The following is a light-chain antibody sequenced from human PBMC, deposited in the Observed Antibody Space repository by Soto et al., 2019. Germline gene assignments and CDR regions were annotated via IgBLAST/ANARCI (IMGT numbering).Light chain of an antibody. CDR1: SSDVGGYNY. V-gene: IGLV2-8*01. CDR3: SSYAGSTVVV. Sequence: QSALTQPPSASGSPGQSVTISCTGTSSDVGGYNYVSWYQQHPGKAPKLIIYEVSKRPSGVPDRFSGSKSGNTASLTVSGLQAEDKADYYCSSYAGSTVVVFGGGTKLTVL. CDR2: EVS. J-gene: IGLJ2*01.